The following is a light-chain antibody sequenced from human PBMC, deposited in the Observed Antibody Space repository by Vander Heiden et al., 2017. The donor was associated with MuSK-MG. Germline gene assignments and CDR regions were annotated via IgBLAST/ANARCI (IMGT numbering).Light chain of an antibody. CDR1: SRDVGGYKY. J-gene: IGLJ3*02. Sequence: QSALTQPTSVSGSPGQSITISCTATSRDVGGYKYVSWYQQHPGKAPKLIIYEVSNRPSGVSNRFSGSKSGNTASLTISGLQAEDEADYYCSSYTSSTTWVFGGGTKLTVL. CDR2: EVS. V-gene: IGLV2-14*01. CDR3: SSYTSSTTWV.